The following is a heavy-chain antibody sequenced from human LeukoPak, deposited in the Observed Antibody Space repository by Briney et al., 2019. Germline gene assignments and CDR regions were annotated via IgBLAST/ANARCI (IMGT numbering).Heavy chain of an antibody. CDR2: VYYSGST. CDR1: GGSVSGYY. J-gene: IGHJ4*02. V-gene: IGHV4-59*02. D-gene: IGHD3-16*01. CDR3: ARKENAYYYFDY. Sequence: SETLSLTCVVSGGSVSGYYWGWIRQPPGRGLEWIGYVYYSGSTNYNPSFKSRITISVDTSRNQFSLQLSSVTAADTAVYYCARKENAYYYFDYWGQGTLVTVSS.